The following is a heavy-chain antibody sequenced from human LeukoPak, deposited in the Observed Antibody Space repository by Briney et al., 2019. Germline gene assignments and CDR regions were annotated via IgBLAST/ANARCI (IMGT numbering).Heavy chain of an antibody. CDR2: ISGSGGST. CDR3: AKGMVRNDY. Sequence: GGSLRLSCAASGFTFTSYAMSWVRQAPGKGLEWVSGISGSGGSTYYADSVKGRFTISRDNSKNTLYLQMNSLRAEDTVVYYCAKGMVRNDYWGQGTLVTVSS. V-gene: IGHV3-23*01. CDR1: GFTFTSYA. J-gene: IGHJ4*02. D-gene: IGHD4-23*01.